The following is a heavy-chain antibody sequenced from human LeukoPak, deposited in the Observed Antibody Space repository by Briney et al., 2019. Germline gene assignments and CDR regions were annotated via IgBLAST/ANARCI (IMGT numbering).Heavy chain of an antibody. Sequence: SETLSLTCTVSGGSISSYYWSWNRQPPGKGLEWIGYIYYSGSTNYNPSLKSRVTISVDTSKNQFSLKLSSVTAADTAVYYCARRVDGSGSIGYFDYWGQGTLVTVSS. CDR1: GGSISSYY. V-gene: IGHV4-59*01. D-gene: IGHD3-10*01. CDR2: IYYSGST. CDR3: ARRVDGSGSIGYFDY. J-gene: IGHJ4*02.